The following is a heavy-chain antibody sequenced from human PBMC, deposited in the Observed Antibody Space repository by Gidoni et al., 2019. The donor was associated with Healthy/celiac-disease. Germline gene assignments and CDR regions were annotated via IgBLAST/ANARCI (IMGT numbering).Heavy chain of an antibody. CDR3: ARTTYSSSWYYFDY. J-gene: IGHJ4*02. V-gene: IGHV4-59*08. CDR1: GGSISSSY. Sequence: QVQPPESGPGLVKPSETLSLPHPDSGGSISSSYWSWIRQPPGQGLEWIGCIHYSGSTNYNPSLKSRVTISVDTSKNQFALKLSSVTAADTAVYYCARTTYSSSWYYFDYWGQGTLVTVSS. CDR2: IHYSGST. D-gene: IGHD6-13*01.